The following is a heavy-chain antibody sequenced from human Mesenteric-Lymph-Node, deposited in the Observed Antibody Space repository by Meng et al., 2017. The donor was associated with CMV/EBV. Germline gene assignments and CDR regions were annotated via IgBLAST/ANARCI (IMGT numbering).Heavy chain of an antibody. D-gene: IGHD6-13*01. V-gene: IGHV1-18*01. CDR2: ISGYSGNT. Sequence: ASVKVSCKASGYIFTSFGISWVRQAPGQGLEWMGWISGYSGNTHYAQKFQGRVTMTRDTSISTAYMELSRLRSDDTAVYYCAYPSSSWYGGFDYWGQGTLVTVSS. CDR1: GYIFTSFG. CDR3: AYPSSSWYGGFDY. J-gene: IGHJ4*02.